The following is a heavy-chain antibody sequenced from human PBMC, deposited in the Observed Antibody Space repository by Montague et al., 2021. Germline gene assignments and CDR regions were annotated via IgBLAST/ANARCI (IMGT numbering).Heavy chain of an antibody. CDR2: IYYSGNS. D-gene: IGHD6-13*01. V-gene: IGHV4-39*07. J-gene: IGHJ5*02. CDR3: ARVFSSWYVGWFDP. CDR1: RASITSNIYY. Sequence: SETLSLTCTVSRASITSNIYYWGWIRQSPGKGLEWIGSIYYSGNSFYQPSLKSRITMAVDTSKNQFSLKLSSVTAADTAIYYCARVFSSWYVGWFDPWGQGTLVTVSS.